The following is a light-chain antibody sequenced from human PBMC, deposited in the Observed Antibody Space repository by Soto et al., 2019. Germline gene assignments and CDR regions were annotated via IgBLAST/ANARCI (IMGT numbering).Light chain of an antibody. V-gene: IGLV2-14*01. Sequence: QLVLTQPASVSGSPGQSITISCTGTSSDIGAYNYVSWYQQHPGKAPKLMIYDVSHRPSGISNRFSGSKSGNTASLTISGLQAEDEADYYCSSSTSSTTHVVFGGGTKLTVL. CDR3: SSSTSSTTHVV. CDR2: DVS. J-gene: IGLJ2*01. CDR1: SSDIGAYNY.